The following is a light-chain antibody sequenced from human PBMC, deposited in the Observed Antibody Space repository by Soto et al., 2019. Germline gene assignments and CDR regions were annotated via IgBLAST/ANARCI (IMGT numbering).Light chain of an antibody. CDR2: GAS. CDR1: QSVSNN. J-gene: IGKJ2*01. V-gene: IGKV3-15*01. Sequence: EIVMTQSPATLSVSPGERATLSCRASQSVSNNLAWYQQKPGQAPRLLVYGASTRATGIPDRFSGSGSRTEFTLTISSLQSEDFAVYYCQQYNNWPPKYTFGQGTKLEIK. CDR3: QQYNNWPPKYT.